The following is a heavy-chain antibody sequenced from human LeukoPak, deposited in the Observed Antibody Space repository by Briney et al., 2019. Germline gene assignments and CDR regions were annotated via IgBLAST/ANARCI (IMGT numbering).Heavy chain of an antibody. V-gene: IGHV3-74*01. CDR3: ARDGGTYYYGSGKVPGV. CDR1: GFTFSSYW. J-gene: IGHJ6*02. CDR2: INSDGSST. Sequence: GGSLRLSCAASGFTFSSYWMHWVRQAPGKGLVWVSRINSDGSSTSYADSVKGRFTISRDNAKNSLYLQMNSLRAEDTAVYYCARDGGTYYYGSGKVPGVWGQGTTVTVSS. D-gene: IGHD3-10*01.